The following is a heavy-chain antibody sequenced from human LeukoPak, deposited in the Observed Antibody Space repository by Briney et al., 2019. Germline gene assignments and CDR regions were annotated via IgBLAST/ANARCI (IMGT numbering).Heavy chain of an antibody. CDR2: IYYSGST. V-gene: IGHV4-59*12. CDR3: ARGLGFCSGANCYASNGVDV. D-gene: IGHD2-15*01. Sequence: SETLSLTCTVSGGSISSYYWSWIRQPPGKGLEWIGYIYYSGSTNYNPSLKSRVTISVDTSKNQFSLKLSSVTAADTAVYYCARGLGFCSGANCYASNGVDVWGQGTTVSVSS. CDR1: GGSISSYY. J-gene: IGHJ6*02.